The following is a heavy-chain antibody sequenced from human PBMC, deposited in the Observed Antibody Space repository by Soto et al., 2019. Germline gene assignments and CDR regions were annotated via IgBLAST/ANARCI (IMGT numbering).Heavy chain of an antibody. CDR3: ARGGSSSWYGYYYYGMDV. J-gene: IGHJ6*02. CDR1: GGSISSYY. V-gene: IGHV4-59*01. D-gene: IGHD6-13*01. CDR2: IYYSGST. Sequence: SETLALTCTVSGGSISSYYWSGIRQPPGKGLEWIGYIYYSGSTNYNPSLKSRVTISVDTSKNQFSLKLSSVTAADTAVYYCARGGSSSWYGYYYYGMDVWGQGTTVTVSS.